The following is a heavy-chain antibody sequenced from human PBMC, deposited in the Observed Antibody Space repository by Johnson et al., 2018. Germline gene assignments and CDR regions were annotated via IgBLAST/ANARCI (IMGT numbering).Heavy chain of an antibody. CDR1: GFTFSDYY. Sequence: QVQLVESGGGLVKPGGSLRLSCAASGFTFSDYYMSWIRQAPGKGLEWVSYISSSGSTIYYADSVKGRFTIPRDNAKNSLYLQMNSLRAEDTAVYYWGRGRYSLREWDYYYYGMDVWGQGTTVTVSS. D-gene: IGHD2-15*01. CDR3: GRGRYSLREWDYYYYGMDV. J-gene: IGHJ6*02. CDR2: ISSSGSTI. V-gene: IGHV3-11*01.